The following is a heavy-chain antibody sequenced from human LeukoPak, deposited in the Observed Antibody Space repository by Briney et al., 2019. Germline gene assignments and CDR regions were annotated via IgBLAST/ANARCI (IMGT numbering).Heavy chain of an antibody. D-gene: IGHD2-15*01. V-gene: IGHV1-8*01. J-gene: IGHJ5*02. Sequence: ASVKVSCKASGYMFSSHDIHWVRPATGQGLEWVGWMNPKSGNTGFAPKFQGRITMSGDTPMNTAYMLMNNLTYEDTATYFCARARDCSGGRCNVWLDPWGQGTLVIVSS. CDR2: MNPKSGNT. CDR3: ARARDCSGGRCNVWLDP. CDR1: GYMFSSHD.